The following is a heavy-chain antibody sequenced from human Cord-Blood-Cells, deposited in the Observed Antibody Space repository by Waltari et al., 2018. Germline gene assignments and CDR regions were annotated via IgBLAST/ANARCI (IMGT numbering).Heavy chain of an antibody. D-gene: IGHD6-6*01. CDR1: GFTFDDYA. CDR3: AKGSSSSLVLDP. CDR2: ISGNSGSI. V-gene: IGHV3-9*01. Sequence: EVQLVESGGGLVQPGRSLRLSCAASGFTFDDYAMHWVRQAPGKGLEWVSGISGNSGSIGYADSVKGRFTISRDNAKNSLYRQMNSLRAEDTALYYCAKGSSSSLVLDPWGQGTLVTVSS. J-gene: IGHJ5*02.